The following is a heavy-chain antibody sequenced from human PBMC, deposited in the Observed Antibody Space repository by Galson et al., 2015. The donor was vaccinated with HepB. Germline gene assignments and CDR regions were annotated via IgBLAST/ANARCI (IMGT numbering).Heavy chain of an antibody. CDR2: IIPIFGTS. CDR1: GGTFSSNA. J-gene: IGHJ6*02. D-gene: IGHD4-23*01. V-gene: IGHV1-69*13. Sequence: SVKVSCKASGGTFSSNAISWVRQAPGQGLEWMGGIIPIFGTSNYAQKFQGRVTISADESTSTAYMELSSLRSEDTAVYYCARNTTVVTQGPFSYSYYYGVDVWGQGTTVTVSS. CDR3: ARNTTVVTQGPFSYSYYYGVDV.